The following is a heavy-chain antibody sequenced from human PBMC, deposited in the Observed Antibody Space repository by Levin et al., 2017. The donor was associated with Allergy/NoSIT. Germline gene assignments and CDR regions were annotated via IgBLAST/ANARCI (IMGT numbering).Heavy chain of an antibody. CDR2: INHSGST. V-gene: IGHV4-34*01. J-gene: IGHJ6*02. CDR3: ARTNRAQPRPMVRGINYYYYGMDV. CDR1: GGSFSGYY. D-gene: IGHD3-10*01. Sequence: SETLSLTCAVYGGSFSGYYWSWIRQPPGKGLEWIGEINHSGSTNYNPSLKSRVTISVDTSKNQFSLKLSSVTAADTAVYYCARTNRAQPRPMVRGINYYYYGMDVWGQGTTVTVSS.